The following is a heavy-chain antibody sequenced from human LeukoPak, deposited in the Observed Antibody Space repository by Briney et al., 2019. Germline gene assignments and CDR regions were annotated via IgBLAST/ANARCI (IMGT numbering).Heavy chain of an antibody. V-gene: IGHV3-23*01. Sequence: GGSLRLSCAASGFTFRSCAIYWVRQAPGKGLEWVSGISGSGGDTYFADSVKGRFTISRDNSKNTVFLQMDSLRAEDTAVYYRAKTTAGYSSGRYPGWPIDYWGQGTLVTVSS. J-gene: IGHJ4*02. CDR1: GFTFRSCA. D-gene: IGHD6-19*01. CDR2: ISGSGGDT. CDR3: AKTTAGYSSGRYPGWPIDY.